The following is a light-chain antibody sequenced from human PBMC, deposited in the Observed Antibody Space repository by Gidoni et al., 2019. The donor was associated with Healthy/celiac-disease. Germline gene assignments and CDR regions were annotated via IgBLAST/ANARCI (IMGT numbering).Light chain of an antibody. CDR2: SAS. CDR1: QGIRNY. CDR3: LQHNSYPLT. V-gene: IGKV1-17*01. Sequence: DMQRTQSPSSLSASVGDRVTITCRASQGIRNYLGWYQQKPGKAPKLLIYSASCLQRGVPSSFSGSGSGTEFTLTISSLQPEDFATYYCLQHNSYPLTFGQGTKLEIK. J-gene: IGKJ2*01.